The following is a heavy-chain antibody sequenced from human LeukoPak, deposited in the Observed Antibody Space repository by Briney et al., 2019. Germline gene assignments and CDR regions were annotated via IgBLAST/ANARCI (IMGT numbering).Heavy chain of an antibody. J-gene: IGHJ4*02. CDR2: ISGSGGST. D-gene: IGHD1-26*01. V-gene: IGHV3-23*01. CDR1: GFTFSSYA. Sequence: GGSLRLSCAASGFTFSSYAMSWVRQAPGKGLEWVSAISGSGGSTYYADSVKGRFTISRDNSKNTLYLQMNSLRVEDTAVHYCAKGTDSGSYQPLDYWGQGILVTVSP. CDR3: AKGTDSGSYQPLDY.